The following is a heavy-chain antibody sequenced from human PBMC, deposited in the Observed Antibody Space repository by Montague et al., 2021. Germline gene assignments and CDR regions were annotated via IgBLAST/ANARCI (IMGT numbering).Heavy chain of an antibody. CDR3: ARDEVASSSSSIDY. J-gene: IGHJ4*02. CDR1: GFTFSNYS. V-gene: IGHV3-21*01. Sequence: SLRLSCAASGFTFSNYSMHWVRQAPGQGLQWVSSIDSSSSYNFYVDSVKGRFTISRDNAKNSLSLQINSLRADDTVVYYCARDEVASSSSSIDYWGRGSLVTVSS. CDR2: IDSSSSYN. D-gene: IGHD6-6*01.